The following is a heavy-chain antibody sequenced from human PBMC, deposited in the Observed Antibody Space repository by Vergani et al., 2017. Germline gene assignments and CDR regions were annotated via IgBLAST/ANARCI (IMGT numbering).Heavy chain of an antibody. J-gene: IGHJ4*02. D-gene: IGHD3-9*01. CDR1: GFTFINAW. Sequence: EVQLVESGGGLVKPGGSLRLSCAASGFTFINAWMTWVRQAPGKGLEWVGRIKSKTDGGTTYYAAPVKGKFTISRDDSKNTLYLQMNSLKTEDTAVYYCTTPTNLELRYYFDYWGQGTLVTVSS. CDR2: IKSKTDGGTT. V-gene: IGHV3-15*01. CDR3: TTPTNLELRYYFDY.